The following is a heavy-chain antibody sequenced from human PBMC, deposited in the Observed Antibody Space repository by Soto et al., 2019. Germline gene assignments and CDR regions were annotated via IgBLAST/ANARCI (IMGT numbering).Heavy chain of an antibody. V-gene: IGHV3-30*18. J-gene: IGHJ6*02. CDR2: ISYDGSNK. CDR3: AKDIITMVRGVISLYYYYGMDV. D-gene: IGHD3-10*01. Sequence: GGSLRLSCAASGFTFSSYGMHWVRQAPDKGLEWVAVISYDGSNKYYADSVKGRFTISRDNSKNTLYLQMNSLRAEDTAVYYCAKDIITMVRGVISLYYYYGMDVWGQGTTVTVSS. CDR1: GFTFSSYG.